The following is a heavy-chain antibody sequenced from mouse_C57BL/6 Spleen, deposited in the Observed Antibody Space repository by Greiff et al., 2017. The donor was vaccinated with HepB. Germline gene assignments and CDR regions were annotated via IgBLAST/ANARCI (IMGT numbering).Heavy chain of an antibody. J-gene: IGHJ1*03. D-gene: IGHD1-1*01. Sequence: VQLQQSGAELVKPGASVKMSCKASGYTFTSYWITWVKQRPGQGLEWIGDIYPGSGSTNYNEKFKSKATLTVDTSSSTAYMQLSSLTSEDSAVYYCASPYYGSSDWYFDVWGTGTTVTVSS. CDR1: GYTFTSYW. V-gene: IGHV1-55*01. CDR3: ASPYYGSSDWYFDV. CDR2: IYPGSGST.